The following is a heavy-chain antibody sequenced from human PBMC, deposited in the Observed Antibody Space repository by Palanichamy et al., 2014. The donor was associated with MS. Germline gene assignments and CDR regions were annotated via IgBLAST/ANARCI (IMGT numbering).Heavy chain of an antibody. V-gene: IGHV3-48*04. J-gene: IGHJ4*02. CDR2: ISSSSSTI. CDR3: ARGGRGYYYDSSGYGN. D-gene: IGHD3-22*01. Sequence: EVQLVEVVGEAWHSLGGPVRLSCAASGFTFSSYSMNWVRQAPGKGLEWVSYISSSSSTIYYADSVKGRFTISRDNAKNSLYLQMNSLRAEDTAVYYCARGGRGYYYDSSGYGNWGQGTLVTVSS. CDR1: GFTFSSYS.